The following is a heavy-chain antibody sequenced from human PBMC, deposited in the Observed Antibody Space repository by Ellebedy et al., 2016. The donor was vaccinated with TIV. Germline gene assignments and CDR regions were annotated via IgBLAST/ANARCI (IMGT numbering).Heavy chain of an antibody. V-gene: IGHV4-59*08. J-gene: IGHJ6*03. CDR2: IYYSGST. CDR3: ARHARERSGYTSFYYYYYMDV. CDR1: GGSISSYY. Sequence: GSLRLSCTVSGGSISSYYWSWIRQPPGKGLEWIGYIYYSGSTNYNPSLKSRVTISVDTSKNQFSLKLSSVTAADTAVYYCARHARERSGYTSFYYYYYMDVWGEGTTVTVSS. D-gene: IGHD5-12*01.